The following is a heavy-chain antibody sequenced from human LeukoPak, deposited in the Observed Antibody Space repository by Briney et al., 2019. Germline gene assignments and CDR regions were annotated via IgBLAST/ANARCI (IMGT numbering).Heavy chain of an antibody. J-gene: IGHJ4*02. D-gene: IGHD5-24*01. CDR1: GGSISSSMYY. CDR3: ASGDGYNQPPLDY. V-gene: IGHV4-39*07. Sequence: SETLSLTCTVSGGSISSSMYYWGWIRQPPGRGLEWIGNILYSGSTYYNPSLKSRVTISVDTSKNQFSLKLSSVTAADTAVYYCASGDGYNQPPLDYWGQGTLVTVSS. CDR2: ILYSGST.